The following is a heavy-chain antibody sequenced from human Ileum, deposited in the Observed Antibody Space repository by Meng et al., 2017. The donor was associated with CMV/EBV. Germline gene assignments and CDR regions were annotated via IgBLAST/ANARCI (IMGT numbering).Heavy chain of an antibody. CDR1: GFTFSSYS. D-gene: IGHD6-13*01. V-gene: IGHV3-21*01. J-gene: IGHJ5*02. CDR3: ARDPYSSSWDTGPGWFDP. Sequence: GESLKISCAASGFTFSSYSMNWVRQAPGKGLEWVSSISSSSYIYYADSVKGRFTISRDNAKNSLYLQMNGLRAEDTAVYYCARDPYSSSWDTGPGWFDPWGQGTLVTVSS. CDR2: ISSSSYI.